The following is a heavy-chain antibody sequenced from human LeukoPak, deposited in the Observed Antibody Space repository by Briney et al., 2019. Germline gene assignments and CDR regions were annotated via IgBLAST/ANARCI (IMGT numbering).Heavy chain of an antibody. D-gene: IGHD1-26*01. Sequence: SETLSLTCTVSGGSISSDYWSWIRQPPGKGLEWIGYIYYIGSTNYNPSLKSRITISVDTSKSHFSLKLSSVTAADTAVYYCARVVGSTGSSDYWGQGTLVTVSS. CDR3: ARVVGSTGSSDY. J-gene: IGHJ4*02. CDR1: GGSISSDY. CDR2: IYYIGST. V-gene: IGHV4-59*01.